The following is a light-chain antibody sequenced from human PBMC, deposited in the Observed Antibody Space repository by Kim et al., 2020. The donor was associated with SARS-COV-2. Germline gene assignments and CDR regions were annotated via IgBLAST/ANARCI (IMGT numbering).Light chain of an antibody. Sequence: APGKTSSFTWEENNIGIKSVHWYQQRPGQAPVLVMHDDSDRPSGIPGRFSGSNSGNTATLTISRVEAEDEADYFCQVWDSTSDYVVFGGGTQLTVL. V-gene: IGLV3-21*03. CDR2: DDS. CDR1: NIGIKS. J-gene: IGLJ3*02. CDR3: QVWDSTSDYVV.